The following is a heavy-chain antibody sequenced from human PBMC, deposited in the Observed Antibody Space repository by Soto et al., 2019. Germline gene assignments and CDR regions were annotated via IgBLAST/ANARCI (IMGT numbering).Heavy chain of an antibody. D-gene: IGHD3-16*01. CDR1: GGSISSSSYY. CDR3: ARIYYDYVWGSYLVKYFDY. V-gene: IGHV4-39*01. Sequence: SETLSLTCTVSGGSISSSSYYWGWIRQPPGKGLEWIGTIYYSGSTYYNPSLKSRATISVDTSKNQFSLKLSSVTAADTAVYWFARIYYDYVWGSYLVKYFDYLGQGTLXTVSP. CDR2: IYYSGST. J-gene: IGHJ4*02.